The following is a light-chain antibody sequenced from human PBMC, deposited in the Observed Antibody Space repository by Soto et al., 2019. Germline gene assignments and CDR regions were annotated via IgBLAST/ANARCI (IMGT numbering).Light chain of an antibody. Sequence: AIQLTKSPSSLSASVGDRVTITCRASQGISSALAWYQQKQGKAPKLLIYDASSLESGVPSRFSGSGSGTDFALTISSLQPEDFATYYCQQFNSYPSTLGQGTRLEIK. CDR1: QGISSA. J-gene: IGKJ5*01. CDR2: DAS. V-gene: IGKV1-13*02. CDR3: QQFNSYPST.